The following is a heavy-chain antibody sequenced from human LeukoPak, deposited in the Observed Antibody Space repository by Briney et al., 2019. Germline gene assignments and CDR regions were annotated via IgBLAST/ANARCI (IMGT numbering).Heavy chain of an antibody. V-gene: IGHV4-59*08. J-gene: IGHJ3*02. D-gene: IGHD3-10*01. CDR1: GGSISSYY. CDR3: SFHYYGSGSYSEIDVSDI. CDR2: IYYSGST. Sequence: SETLSLTCTVSGGSISSYYWSWIRQPPGKGLEWIGYIYYSGSTNYSPSLKSRVTVSVDTSKNQFSLKLSSVTAADTAMYYCSFHYYGSGSYSEIDVSDIWGQGTMVTVSS.